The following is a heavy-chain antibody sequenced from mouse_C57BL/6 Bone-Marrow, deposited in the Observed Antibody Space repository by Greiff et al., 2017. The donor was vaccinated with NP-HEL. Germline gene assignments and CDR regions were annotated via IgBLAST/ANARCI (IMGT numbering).Heavy chain of an antibody. D-gene: IGHD1-1*01. CDR3: ASSTVGYAMDY. CDR2: ISYDGSN. CDR1: GYSITSGYY. J-gene: IGHJ4*01. V-gene: IGHV3-6*01. Sequence: DMKLQESGPGLVKPSQSLSLTCSVTGYSITSGYYWNWIRQFPGNKLEWMGYISYDGSNNYNPSLKNRISITRDTSKNQFFLKLNSVTTEDTATYYCASSTVGYAMDYWGQGTSVTVSS.